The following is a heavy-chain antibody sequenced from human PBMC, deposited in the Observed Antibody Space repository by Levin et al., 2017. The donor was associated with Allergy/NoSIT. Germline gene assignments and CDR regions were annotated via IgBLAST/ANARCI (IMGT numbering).Heavy chain of an antibody. D-gene: IGHD5-18*01. CDR1: GFTFSSSH. V-gene: IGHV3-48*01. CDR3: ASFGGGYSYSSDY. J-gene: IGHJ4*02. CDR2: ISGTSGTI. Sequence: GASVKVSCEGSGFTFSSSHMNWVRQAPGKGLEWLAYISGTSGTIYYADSVKGRFSISRDNAKNSLFLQMNSLRAEDTAVYYCASFGGGYSYSSDYWGQGTLVTVSS.